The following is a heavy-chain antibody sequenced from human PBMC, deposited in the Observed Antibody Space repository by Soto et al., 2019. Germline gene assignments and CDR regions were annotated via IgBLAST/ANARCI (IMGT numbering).Heavy chain of an antibody. CDR1: GYSFTSNW. Sequence: GESLKISCQGSGYSFTSNWIGWVRQMPGKGLEWMGIINPADSDIKYSPSFQGRVTISADKSIGTAYLQWSSLKASDTAMYYCARHQRDDASRKIDCWGQGTLVTVSS. D-gene: IGHD3-16*01. CDR3: ARHQRDDASRKIDC. J-gene: IGHJ4*02. CDR2: INPADSDI. V-gene: IGHV5-51*01.